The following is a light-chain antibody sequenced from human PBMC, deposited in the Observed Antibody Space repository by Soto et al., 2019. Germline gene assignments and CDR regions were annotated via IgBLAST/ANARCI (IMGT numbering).Light chain of an antibody. Sequence: IQMTQSPSTLSASVGDRVAITCRASQSIGIWLAWYQKKPGKAPRFLIYKTSTVQTGIPSRFRGSWSGKEFTLTISSLQYDDFAAYYCQQYNDYTWTFGQGTKVEIK. CDR2: KTS. CDR1: QSIGIW. CDR3: QQYNDYTWT. V-gene: IGKV1-5*03. J-gene: IGKJ1*01.